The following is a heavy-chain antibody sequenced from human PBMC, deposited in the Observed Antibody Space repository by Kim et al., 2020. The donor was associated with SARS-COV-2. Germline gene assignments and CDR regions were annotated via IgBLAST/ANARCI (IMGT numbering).Heavy chain of an antibody. V-gene: IGHV4-31*02. D-gene: IGHD3-3*01. Sequence: SRKSRVTISVDTSKNQFSLKLSSVTAADTAVYYCARGRITIFGEVTEFDYWGQGTLVTVSS. CDR3: ARGRITIFGEVTEFDY. J-gene: IGHJ4*02.